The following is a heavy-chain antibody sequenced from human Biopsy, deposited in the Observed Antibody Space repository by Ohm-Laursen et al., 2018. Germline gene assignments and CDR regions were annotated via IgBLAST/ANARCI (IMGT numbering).Heavy chain of an antibody. CDR2: IIPMFGTA. D-gene: IGHD1-26*01. V-gene: IGHV1-69*13. CDR1: AGTFINYA. J-gene: IGHJ4*02. CDR3: ARGPHSGSHSCFDY. Sequence: SVKVSCKTSAGTFINYAISWVRQAPGQGLEWMGGIIPMFGTANYAQMFQGRVTISADESTSTSYMELSSLTTEDTAIYYCARGPHSGSHSCFDYWGRGTLVTVSS.